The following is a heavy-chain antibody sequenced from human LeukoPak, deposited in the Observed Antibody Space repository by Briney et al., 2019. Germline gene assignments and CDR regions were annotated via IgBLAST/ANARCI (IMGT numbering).Heavy chain of an antibody. CDR2: IYYTRTT. CDR3: ARHDNALGRVVDP. V-gene: IGHV4-39*01. J-gene: IGHJ5*02. D-gene: IGHD1-1*01. Sequence: SETLSLTCTVSGASISSNTYWWGWIRQPPGERLEWIGTIYYTRTTSYSLSLKGRVPISVDTAKSQFSLELSSVTSADTAVCYCARHDNALGRVVDPWGQGTQVAVS. CDR1: GASISSNTYW.